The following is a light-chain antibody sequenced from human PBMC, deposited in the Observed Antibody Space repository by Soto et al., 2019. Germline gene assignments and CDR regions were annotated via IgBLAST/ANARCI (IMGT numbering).Light chain of an antibody. CDR3: LQDYNYPRT. CDR2: AAS. CDR1: QDIRND. J-gene: IGKJ1*01. Sequence: AIQMTQSPSSLSASAGDRVTITCRASQDIRNDLGWYQQKPGKAPTLLIYAASSLQSGVPSRFSGSGSGTDFTLTISRLQPEDFATYYCLQDYNYPRTFGQGTKVEIK. V-gene: IGKV1-6*01.